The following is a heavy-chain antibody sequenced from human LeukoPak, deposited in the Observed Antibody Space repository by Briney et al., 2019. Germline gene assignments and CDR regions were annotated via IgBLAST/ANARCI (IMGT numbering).Heavy chain of an antibody. J-gene: IGHJ4*02. CDR3: AKDLSPGPD. Sequence: GGSLRLSCAASGFTFSSYSMNWVRQAPGKGLKWVSAIIGSGLTTYYADSVKGRFTISRGNSKNTLYLQMNSLRAEDTAVYYCAKDLSPGPDWGQGTLVTVSS. CDR2: IIGSGLTT. V-gene: IGHV3-23*01. CDR1: GFTFSSYS.